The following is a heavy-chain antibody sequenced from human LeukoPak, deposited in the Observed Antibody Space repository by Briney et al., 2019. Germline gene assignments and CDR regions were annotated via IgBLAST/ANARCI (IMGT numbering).Heavy chain of an antibody. CDR2: IYYSGST. Sequence: TLSLTCTVSGGSISSGGYYWSWIRQHPGKGLEWIGYIYYSGSTYYNPSLKSRVTISVDTSKNQFSLKLSSVTAADTAVYYCAREYGDFILYYYGMDVWGQGTTVTVSS. D-gene: IGHD4-17*01. J-gene: IGHJ6*02. CDR3: AREYGDFILYYYGMDV. V-gene: IGHV4-31*03. CDR1: GGSISSGGYY.